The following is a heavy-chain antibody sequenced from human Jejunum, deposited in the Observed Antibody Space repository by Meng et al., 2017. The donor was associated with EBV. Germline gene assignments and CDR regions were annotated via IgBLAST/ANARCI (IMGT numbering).Heavy chain of an antibody. J-gene: IGHJ4*02. Sequence: QVELKASGPGLVKPSETLSLTCTVSGDSVSSRSYYWNWIRQPPGKGLEWIGYMYYSGSSNYNPSLKSRVTISIDMSKNQFSLKLNSVTAADTAVYYCAGDRRAYCGSDCNPLDYWGQGTLVTVSS. CDR3: AGDRRAYCGSDCNPLDY. CDR1: GDSVSSRSYY. D-gene: IGHD2-21*02. CDR2: MYYSGSS. V-gene: IGHV4-61*01.